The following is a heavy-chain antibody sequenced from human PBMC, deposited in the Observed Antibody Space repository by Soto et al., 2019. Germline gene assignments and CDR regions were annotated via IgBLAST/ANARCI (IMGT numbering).Heavy chain of an antibody. V-gene: IGHV4-39*01. CDR1: GGSISSSSYY. CDR3: ARLARQGIAAAGKNWFDP. D-gene: IGHD6-13*01. CDR2: IYYSGST. Sequence: SETLSLTCTVSGGSISSSSYYWGWIRQPPGKGLEWIGSIYYSGSTYHNPSLKSRVTISVDTSKNQFSLKLSSVTAADTAVYYCARLARQGIAAAGKNWFDPWGQGTLVTVSS. J-gene: IGHJ5*02.